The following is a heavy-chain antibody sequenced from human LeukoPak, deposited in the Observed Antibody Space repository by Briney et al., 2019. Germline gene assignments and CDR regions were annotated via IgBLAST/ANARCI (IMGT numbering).Heavy chain of an antibody. D-gene: IGHD4-11*01. CDR1: GGSISSSSYY. Sequence: NPSETLSLTCTVSGGSISSSSYYWGWIRQPPGKGLEWIGSIYYSGSTYYNPSLKSRVTISVDTSKNLFSLKLSSVTAADTAVYYCARQGGYSNYLYYFDYWGQGTLVTVSS. J-gene: IGHJ4*02. V-gene: IGHV4-39*01. CDR3: ARQGGYSNYLYYFDY. CDR2: IYYSGST.